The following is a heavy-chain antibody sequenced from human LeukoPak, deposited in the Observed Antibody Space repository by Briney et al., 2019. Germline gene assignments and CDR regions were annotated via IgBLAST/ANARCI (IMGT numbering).Heavy chain of an antibody. CDR3: AREYYDSSGYYSYYYYYYMDV. V-gene: IGHV6-1*01. Sequence: SQTLSLTCAISGDSVSSNSAAWNWIRQSPSRGLEWLGRIYYRSKWYNDYAVSVKSRITINPDTSKNQFSLQLNSVTPEDTAVYYCAREYYDSSGYYSYYYYYYMDVWGKGTTVTISS. CDR2: IYYRSKWYN. J-gene: IGHJ6*03. CDR1: GDSVSSNSAA. D-gene: IGHD3-22*01.